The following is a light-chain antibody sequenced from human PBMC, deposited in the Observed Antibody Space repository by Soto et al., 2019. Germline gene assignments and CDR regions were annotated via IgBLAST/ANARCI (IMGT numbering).Light chain of an antibody. CDR1: QSVDIN. J-gene: IGKJ1*01. V-gene: IGKV3-15*01. Sequence: MVLTQSPSTLSVSAGERVTLSCRASQSVDINLAWYQQKPGKAPRLLIYGASTRAIDMPGRFSGRGSGTEFTLTISSLPSEDFAVYYCQQYRNWPRTFGQGTKVDIK. CDR3: QQYRNWPRT. CDR2: GAS.